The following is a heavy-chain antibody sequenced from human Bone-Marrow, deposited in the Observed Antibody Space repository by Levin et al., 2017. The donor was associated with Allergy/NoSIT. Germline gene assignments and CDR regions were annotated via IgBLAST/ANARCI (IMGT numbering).Heavy chain of an antibody. CDR3: ARGLSPNTYYDFWSGPRGYYFDY. Sequence: SCAVYGGSFSGYYWSWIRQPPGKGLEWIGEINHSGSTNYNPSLKSRVTISVDTSKNQFSLKLSSVTAADTAVYYCARGLSPNTYYDFWSGPRGYYFDYWGQGTLVTVSS. CDR1: GGSFSGYY. CDR2: INHSGST. D-gene: IGHD3-3*01. J-gene: IGHJ4*02. V-gene: IGHV4-34*01.